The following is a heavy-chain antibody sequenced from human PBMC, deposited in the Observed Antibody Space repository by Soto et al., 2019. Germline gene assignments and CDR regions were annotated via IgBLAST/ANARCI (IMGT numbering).Heavy chain of an antibody. Sequence: QVQLVESGGGVVQRGGSLRLSCAASGVTFSSYGMHWVRQAPGKGLERVAVIWYDGSKKYYADSVKGRYTISRDDSKNTWYPQMNSLGAEDTAVYYCTRDPLITVAAYDAFDLWGQGTSVTVSS. CDR1: GVTFSSYG. J-gene: IGHJ3*01. V-gene: IGHV3-33*01. D-gene: IGHD6-19*01. CDR2: IWYDGSKK. CDR3: TRDPLITVAAYDAFDL.